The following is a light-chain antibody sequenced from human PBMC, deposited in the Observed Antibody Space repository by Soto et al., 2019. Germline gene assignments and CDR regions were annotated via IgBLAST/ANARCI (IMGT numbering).Light chain of an antibody. CDR1: QSVSSSS. Sequence: EIVLTQSPGTLSLSPGERATLSCRASQSVSSSSLAWYQQQPGQAPRLLIYGASSRATGIPDRFSGSGSWTDVILTISRLEPEDFAVFYCQQYGRSPWTFGQGTKVEIK. J-gene: IGKJ1*01. CDR3: QQYGRSPWT. CDR2: GAS. V-gene: IGKV3-20*01.